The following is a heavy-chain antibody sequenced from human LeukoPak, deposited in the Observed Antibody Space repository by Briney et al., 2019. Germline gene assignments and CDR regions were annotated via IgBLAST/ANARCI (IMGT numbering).Heavy chain of an antibody. CDR1: GWSLSGYF. CDR2: INHSGST. J-gene: IGHJ4*02. V-gene: IGHV4-34*01. CDR3: ARGGWGRWLQFNYFDY. D-gene: IGHD5-24*01. Sequence: PSGTLSLTCAVSGWSLSGYFWSSIRQPPGKGRERVGEINHSGSTNYNPSLKSRVTISVDTSKNQFSLKLSSMTAADTAVYYCARGGWGRWLQFNYFDYWGQGTLVTVSS.